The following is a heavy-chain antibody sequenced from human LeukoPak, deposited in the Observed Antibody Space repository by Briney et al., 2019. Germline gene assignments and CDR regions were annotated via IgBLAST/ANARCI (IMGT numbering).Heavy chain of an antibody. CDR2: IYHSGST. V-gene: IGHV4-30-2*01. J-gene: IGHJ4*02. CDR1: GGSISSGGYY. D-gene: IGHD6-13*01. CDR3: ARTYSTLFDY. Sequence: SETLSLTCTVSGGSISSGGYYWSWIRQPPGKGLEWIGYIYHSGSTYYNPSLKSRVTISVDRSKNQFSLKLSSVTAADTAVYYCARTYSTLFDYWGQGTLVTVSS.